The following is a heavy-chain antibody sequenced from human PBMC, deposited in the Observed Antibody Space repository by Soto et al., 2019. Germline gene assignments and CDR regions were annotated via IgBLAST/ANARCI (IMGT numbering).Heavy chain of an antibody. CDR1: GFTFSSYS. V-gene: IGHV3-23*01. CDR2: FRSGGDDDTT. Sequence: EVQLLESGGGLVQPGGSLRHSCAASGFTFSSYSMSWVRQAPGKGLEWVSGFRSGGDDDTTYYADSVRGRFTISRDNSKNTLFLQMNSLRAEDTAIYYCAKKVNSGSGSQFFDYWGQGTLVTVSS. J-gene: IGHJ4*02. CDR3: AKKVNSGSGSQFFDY. D-gene: IGHD3-10*01.